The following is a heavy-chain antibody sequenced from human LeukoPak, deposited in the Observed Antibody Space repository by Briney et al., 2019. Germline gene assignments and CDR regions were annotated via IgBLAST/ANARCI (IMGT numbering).Heavy chain of an antibody. Sequence: GGSLRLSCAASGFSFTNYGMNWVRQAPGKGLEWVSGITGSGGSTYYADCVKGRFTISRDNSKNTLYLQMNSLRAEDTAVYYCARRAGAYSHPYDYWGQGTLVTVSS. CDR3: ARRAGAYSHPYDY. V-gene: IGHV3-23*01. CDR2: ITGSGGST. D-gene: IGHD4/OR15-4a*01. J-gene: IGHJ4*02. CDR1: GFSFTNYG.